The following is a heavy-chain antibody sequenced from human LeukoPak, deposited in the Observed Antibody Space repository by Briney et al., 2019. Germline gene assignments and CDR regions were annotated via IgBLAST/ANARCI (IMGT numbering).Heavy chain of an antibody. Sequence: TSETLSLTCTVSGGSISDYYWSWIRQPAGKGLEWIGRIYTSGSANYNPSLKSRVTMSVDTSKNQFSLKLSSVTAADTAVYYCARDGIVGANFDYWGQGTLVTVSS. CDR1: GGSISDYY. CDR3: ARDGIVGANFDY. CDR2: IYTSGSA. D-gene: IGHD1-26*01. V-gene: IGHV4-4*07. J-gene: IGHJ4*02.